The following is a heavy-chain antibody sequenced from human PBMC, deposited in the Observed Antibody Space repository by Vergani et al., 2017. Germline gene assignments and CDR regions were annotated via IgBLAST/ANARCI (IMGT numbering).Heavy chain of an antibody. CDR1: GFSISSGYY. J-gene: IGHJ2*01. V-gene: IGHV4-38-2*01. Sequence: QVQLQESGPGLVKPSETLSLTCAVSGFSISSGYYWGWIRQPPGQGLEWIGSIYHSGSTFYNPSLKSRVTFSVDTSTNQFSLKLRSVTAADTAVYYCARHRGPTYYYVSSGYKWYFDLWGRGTLVTVSS. D-gene: IGHD3-22*01. CDR3: ARHRGPTYYYVSSGYKWYFDL. CDR2: IYHSGST.